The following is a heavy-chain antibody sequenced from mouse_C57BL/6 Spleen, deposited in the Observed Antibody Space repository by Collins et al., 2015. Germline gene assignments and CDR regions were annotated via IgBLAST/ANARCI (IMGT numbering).Heavy chain of an antibody. CDR2: IDPSDSYT. D-gene: IGHD3-2*02. Sequence: QVQLQQPGAELVMPGASVKLSCKASGYTFTSYWMHWVKQRPGQGLEWIGEIDPSDSYTNYNQKFKGKSTLTVDKSSSTAYMQLSSLTSEDSAVYYCARGGSGYSFDYWGQGTTLTASS. CDR3: ARGGSGYSFDY. J-gene: IGHJ2*01. V-gene: IGHV1-69*01. CDR1: GYTFTSYW.